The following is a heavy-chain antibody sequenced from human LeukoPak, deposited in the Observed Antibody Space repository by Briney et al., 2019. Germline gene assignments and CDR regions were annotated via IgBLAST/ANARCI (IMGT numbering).Heavy chain of an antibody. V-gene: IGHV3-23*01. CDR2: ISGSGGST. Sequence: PGGSLRLSCAASGFTFSSYGMSWVRQAPGKGLEWVSAISGSGGSTYYADSVKGRFTISRDNSKNTLYLQMNSLRADDTAVYYCARGGIFDWLGSFDPWGQGTLVTVSS. CDR3: ARGGIFDWLGSFDP. CDR1: GFTFSSYG. J-gene: IGHJ5*02. D-gene: IGHD3-9*01.